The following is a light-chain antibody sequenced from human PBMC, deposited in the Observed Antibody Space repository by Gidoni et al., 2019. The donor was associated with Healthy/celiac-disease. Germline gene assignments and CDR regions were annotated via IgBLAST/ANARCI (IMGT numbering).Light chain of an antibody. Sequence: QSVRTQPPSASGTTGKGVTISCSGSSSNIGSNTVNWYQQLPGTAPKLLIYSNNQRPSGVPDRFSGSKSGTSASLAISGLQSEDEADYYCAAWDDSLNGRWVFGGGTKLTVL. V-gene: IGLV1-44*01. CDR1: SSNIGSNT. J-gene: IGLJ3*02. CDR2: SNN. CDR3: AAWDDSLNGRWV.